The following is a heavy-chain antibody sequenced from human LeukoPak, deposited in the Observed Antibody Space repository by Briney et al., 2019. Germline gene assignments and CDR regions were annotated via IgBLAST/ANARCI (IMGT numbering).Heavy chain of an antibody. CDR3: ARGITYYYDSSGYRIFDY. D-gene: IGHD3-22*01. CDR2: ISSSSSYI. V-gene: IGHV3-21*01. J-gene: IGHJ4*02. CDR1: GFTFSSYR. Sequence: GGSLRLSCAASGFTFSSYRMNWVRQAPGKGLEWVSSISSSSSYIYYADSVKGRFTISRDNAKNSLYLQMNSLRAEDTAVYYCARGITYYYDSSGYRIFDYWGQGTLVTVSS.